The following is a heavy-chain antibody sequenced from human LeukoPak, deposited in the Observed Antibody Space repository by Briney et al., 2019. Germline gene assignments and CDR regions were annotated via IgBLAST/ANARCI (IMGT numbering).Heavy chain of an antibody. V-gene: IGHV4-4*09. Sequence: SETLSLTCIVSGGSFRSYYWSWIRQPSEKGLEWIGNIHTGGGTNYNPSLKSRVTISVDTSKNEFSLKLRSLIVADTAVYYCARSYDTSGYYDAFDIWGQGTMVTVSS. J-gene: IGHJ3*02. CDR1: GGSFRSYY. CDR3: ARSYDTSGYYDAFDI. D-gene: IGHD3-22*01. CDR2: IHTGGGT.